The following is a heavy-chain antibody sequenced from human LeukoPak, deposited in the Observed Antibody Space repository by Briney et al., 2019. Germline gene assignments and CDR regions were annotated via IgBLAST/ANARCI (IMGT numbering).Heavy chain of an antibody. CDR1: GFTFSNVW. Sequence: GGSLRLSCAASGFTFSNVWMSWVRQVPGKGLEWVGRIRRKTDGETTDHAAPVKGRFTISRGNAKNTLYLQMNSLRVEDTAAYYCTRVQGESPCWFDPWGQGTLVTVSS. J-gene: IGHJ5*02. CDR3: TRVQGESPCWFDP. CDR2: IRRKTDGETT. V-gene: IGHV3-15*05. D-gene: IGHD3-10*01.